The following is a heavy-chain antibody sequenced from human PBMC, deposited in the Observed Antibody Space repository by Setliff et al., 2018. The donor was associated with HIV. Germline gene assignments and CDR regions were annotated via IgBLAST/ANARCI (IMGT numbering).Heavy chain of an antibody. CDR3: TRDSPGGNSYYYGMDV. CDR2: IRSKTYVGTT. J-gene: IGHJ6*02. CDR1: GFTFGDYA. V-gene: IGHV3-49*04. D-gene: IGHD2-15*01. Sequence: GESLKISCTASGFTFGDYAMTWVRQAPGKGLKWVGFIRSKTYVGTTEYAASVKGRFTISRDDSKSIAYLQMNSLKTEDTAVYYCTRDSPGGNSYYYGMDVWGQGTTV.